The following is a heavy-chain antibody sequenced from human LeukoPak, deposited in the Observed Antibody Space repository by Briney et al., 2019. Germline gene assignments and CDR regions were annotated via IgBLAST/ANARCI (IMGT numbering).Heavy chain of an antibody. D-gene: IGHD6-13*01. CDR2: ISSSSSYI. V-gene: IGHV3-21*01. CDR1: GFTFSSYA. Sequence: GGSLRLSCAASGFTFSSYAMSWVRQAPGKGLEWVSSISSSSSYIYYADSVKGRFTISRDNAKNSLYLQMNSLRAEDTAVYYCARAYSSSWYEGYFDYWGQGTLVTVSS. J-gene: IGHJ4*02. CDR3: ARAYSSSWYEGYFDY.